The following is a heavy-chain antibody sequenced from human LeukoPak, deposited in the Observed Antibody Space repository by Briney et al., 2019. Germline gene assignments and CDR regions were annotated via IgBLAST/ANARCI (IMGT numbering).Heavy chain of an antibody. V-gene: IGHV4-38-2*02. Sequence: SETLSLTCTVSGYSISSGYYWGWIRQPPGKGLEWIGRIYHSGSTYYNPSLKSRVTISVDTSKNQFSLKLSSVTAADTAVYYCARDQAGPDYGDSPPYYYMDVWGKGTTVTVSS. CDR3: ARDQAGPDYGDSPPYYYMDV. CDR2: IYHSGST. CDR1: GYSISSGYY. D-gene: IGHD4-17*01. J-gene: IGHJ6*03.